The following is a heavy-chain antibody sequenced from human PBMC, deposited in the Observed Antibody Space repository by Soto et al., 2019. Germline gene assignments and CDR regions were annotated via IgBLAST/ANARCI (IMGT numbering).Heavy chain of an antibody. D-gene: IGHD3-10*01. CDR1: GGTFSSYA. Sequence: QVQLVQSGAEVKKPGSSVKVSCKASGGTFSSYAISWVRQAPGQGLEWMGGIIPIFGTANYAQKFQGRVTITADESTSTAYMEMSSLRSEDTAVYYWARVELVLGVIKYYYSGMDVWGQGPTVTVSS. CDR3: ARVELVLGVIKYYYSGMDV. V-gene: IGHV1-69*01. CDR2: IIPIFGTA. J-gene: IGHJ6*02.